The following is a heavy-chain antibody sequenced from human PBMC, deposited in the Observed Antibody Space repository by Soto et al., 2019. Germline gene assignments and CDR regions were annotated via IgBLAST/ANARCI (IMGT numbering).Heavy chain of an antibody. CDR3: ARHPAPGYYYDSSGYYAYFHH. CDR1: GDSFSTYA. V-gene: IGHV3-23*01. D-gene: IGHD3-22*01. CDR2: ISGPGGGT. Sequence: GPLRLSCAAPGDSFSTYALSWGCLAPGKGLGWVSVISGPGGGTSYADSVKGRFTISSDNSNNTLYVQTNSLGVEDPAVYYCARHPAPGYYYDSSGYYAYFHHWGQGTPVTVSS. J-gene: IGHJ1*01.